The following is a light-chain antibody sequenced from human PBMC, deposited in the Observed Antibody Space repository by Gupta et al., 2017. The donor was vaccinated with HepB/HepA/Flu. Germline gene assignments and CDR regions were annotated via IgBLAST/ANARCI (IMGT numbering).Light chain of an antibody. V-gene: IGKV1-17*01. CDR1: QGIRDD. CDR3: RQHNGHPPT. Sequence: DIQMTQSPSSLSASLGDRVPITSRASQGIRDDLSWYQQNPGRAPKRLIKCASSLQNGVPSRCSGSGSGTEFSLPNSSLQPEDSAIYYCRQHNGHPPTFGQGTQLE. CDR2: CAS. J-gene: IGKJ5*01.